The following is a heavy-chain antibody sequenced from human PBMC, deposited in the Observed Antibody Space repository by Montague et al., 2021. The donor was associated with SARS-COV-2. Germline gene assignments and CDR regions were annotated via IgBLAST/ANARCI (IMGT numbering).Heavy chain of an antibody. CDR3: AHRRLPTGGFDY. CDR2: IYWDDDK. CDR1: GFSLSTSGVG. J-gene: IGHJ4*02. Sequence: PALVKPTQTLTLTCTFSGFSLSTSGVGVGWIRQPPGKALEWLALIYWDDDKRYSSSLKSRLTITKDTSKNQVVLTVTNMDPVDTATYYCAHRRLPTGGFDYWGQGTLVTVSS. V-gene: IGHV2-5*02. D-gene: IGHD7-27*01.